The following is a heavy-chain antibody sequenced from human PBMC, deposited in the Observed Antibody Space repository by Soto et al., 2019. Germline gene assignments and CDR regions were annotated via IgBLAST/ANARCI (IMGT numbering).Heavy chain of an antibody. CDR3: AGDPYYYGSAF. V-gene: IGHV3-21*04. J-gene: IGHJ4*02. Sequence: GGSLRLSCAASGFTFSSYSMNWVRQAPGKGLEWVSSISSSSSYIYYADSAKGRFTISRDNAKNSLYLQMNSLRAEDTAVYYCAGDPYYYGSAFWGQGTLVTVSS. D-gene: IGHD3-10*01. CDR2: ISSSSSYI. CDR1: GFTFSSYS.